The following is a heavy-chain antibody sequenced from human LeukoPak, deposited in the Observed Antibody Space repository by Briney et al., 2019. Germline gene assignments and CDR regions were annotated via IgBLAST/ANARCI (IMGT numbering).Heavy chain of an antibody. CDR3: ARDRGIAVTIDWYFDL. J-gene: IGHJ2*01. CDR1: GYTFTSYY. CDR2: INPSGGST. V-gene: IGHV1-46*01. D-gene: IGHD6-19*01. Sequence: ASVKVSCKASGYTFTSYYMHWVLQAPGQGLEWMGIINPSGGSTSYAQKFQGRVTMTRDTSTSTVYMELSSLRSEDTAVYYCARDRGIAVTIDWYFDLWGRGTLVTVSS.